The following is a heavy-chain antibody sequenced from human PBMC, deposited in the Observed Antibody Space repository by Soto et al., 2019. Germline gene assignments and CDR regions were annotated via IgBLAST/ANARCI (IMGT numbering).Heavy chain of an antibody. J-gene: IGHJ3*02. D-gene: IGHD5-12*01. V-gene: IGHV3-9*02. CDR2: ISWNSGSI. Sequence: EVQLVESGGGLVQPDRSLRLSCAASGFTSDDYAMHWVRQAPGKGLEWVSGISWNSGSIGYADSVRGRFTISRDNAKNSLYLQMNSLRPEDTALYYCAKGGYSGYEAFEIWGQGTMVTVSS. CDR3: AKGGYSGYEAFEI. CDR1: GFTSDDYA.